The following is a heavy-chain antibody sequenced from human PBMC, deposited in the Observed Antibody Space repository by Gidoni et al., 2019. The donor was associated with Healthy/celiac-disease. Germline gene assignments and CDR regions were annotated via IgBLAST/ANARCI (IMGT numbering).Heavy chain of an antibody. CDR1: GFTFSNAW. D-gene: IGHD4-4*01. J-gene: IGHJ6*03. CDR2: IKSKTDGGIT. CDR3: TTYHDYSNYGRIPYYYYDMDV. Sequence: EVQLVESGGGLVKPGGSLRLSCAAYGFTFSNAWMNWVRHAPGKGLEWVGRIKSKTDGGITDYAAHGKGRFTISRDESKNTLYLQMNSLKTEDTAVYYCTTYHDYSNYGRIPYYYYDMDVWGKGTTVTVSS. V-gene: IGHV3-15*07.